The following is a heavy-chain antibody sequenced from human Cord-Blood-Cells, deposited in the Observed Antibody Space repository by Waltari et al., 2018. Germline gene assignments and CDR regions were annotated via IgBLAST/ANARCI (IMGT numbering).Heavy chain of an antibody. CDR1: GYTFTSYD. CDR3: AGKYNWNYGDAFDI. Sequence: QVQLVQSGAEVKKPGASVKVSCKASGYTFTSYDINWVRQATGQGLEWMGWMNPNSGNTGYAQKFQGRVTITRNTSISTAYMGLSSLRSEDTAVYYCAGKYNWNYGDAFDIWGQGTMVTVSS. V-gene: IGHV1-8*03. J-gene: IGHJ3*02. CDR2: MNPNSGNT. D-gene: IGHD1-7*01.